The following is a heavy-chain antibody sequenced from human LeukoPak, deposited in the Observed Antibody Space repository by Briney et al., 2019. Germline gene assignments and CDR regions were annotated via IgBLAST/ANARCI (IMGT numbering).Heavy chain of an antibody. Sequence: KSGGSLRLSCVPSGFMFSSHWMSWIRQPPGKGLEWIGEINHSGSTNYNPSLKSRVTISVDTSKNQFSLKLSSVTAADTAVYYCARLKIPSYYYGMDVWGKGTTVTVSS. CDR3: ARLKIPSYYYGMDV. D-gene: IGHD2-21*01. CDR1: GFMFSSHW. J-gene: IGHJ6*04. V-gene: IGHV4-34*01. CDR2: INHSGST.